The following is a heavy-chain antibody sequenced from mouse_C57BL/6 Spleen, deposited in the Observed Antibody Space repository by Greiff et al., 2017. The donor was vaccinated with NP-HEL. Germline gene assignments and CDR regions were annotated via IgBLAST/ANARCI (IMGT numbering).Heavy chain of an antibody. Sequence: QVQLKEPGTELVKPGASVKLSCKASGYTFTSYWMHWVKQRPGQGLEWIGNINPSNGGTNYNEKFKSKATLTVDKSSSTAYLQLSSLTSEDAAVYYCAREGYDYDVDAMDYWGQGTSVTVSS. CDR3: AREGYDYDVDAMDY. CDR1: GYTFTSYW. J-gene: IGHJ4*01. V-gene: IGHV1-53*01. D-gene: IGHD2-4*01. CDR2: INPSNGGT.